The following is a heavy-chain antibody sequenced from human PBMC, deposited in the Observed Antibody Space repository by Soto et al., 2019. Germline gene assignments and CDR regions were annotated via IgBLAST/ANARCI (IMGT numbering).Heavy chain of an antibody. V-gene: IGHV5-51*01. J-gene: IGHJ4*02. CDR3: ARHSGNYLRDFDY. D-gene: IGHD1-26*01. Sequence: QVTISADKSISTAYLQWSSLKASDTAMYYCARHSGNYLRDFDYWGQGTLVTVSS.